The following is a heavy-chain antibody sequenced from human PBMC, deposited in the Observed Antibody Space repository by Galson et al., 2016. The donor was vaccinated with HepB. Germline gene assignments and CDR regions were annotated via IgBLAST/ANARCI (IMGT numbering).Heavy chain of an antibody. Sequence: SLRLSCAASGFIFSNYDMNWVRQAPGKGLEWVSGIRGSGDYTYYADSVKGRFTISRDNSENTLSLQMHSLRIEDTAIYYCTKGRVTGHFNVDYWGQGTLVTVSS. V-gene: IGHV3-23*01. CDR3: TKGRVTGHFNVDY. CDR1: GFIFSNYD. D-gene: IGHD3-9*01. J-gene: IGHJ4*02. CDR2: IRGSGDYT.